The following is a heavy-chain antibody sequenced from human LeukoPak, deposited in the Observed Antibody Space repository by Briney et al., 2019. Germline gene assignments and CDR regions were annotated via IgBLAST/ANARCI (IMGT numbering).Heavy chain of an antibody. CDR3: AKDEGRVGYIGRIDY. D-gene: IGHD5-24*01. Sequence: GGSLRLSCAASGFTFSSYGMHWVRQAPGKGLEWVAVISYDGSNKYYADSVKGRFTISRDNSKNTLYLQMNSLRAEDTAVYYCAKDEGRVGYIGRIDYWGQGTLVTVSS. CDR2: ISYDGSNK. J-gene: IGHJ4*02. CDR1: GFTFSSYG. V-gene: IGHV3-30*18.